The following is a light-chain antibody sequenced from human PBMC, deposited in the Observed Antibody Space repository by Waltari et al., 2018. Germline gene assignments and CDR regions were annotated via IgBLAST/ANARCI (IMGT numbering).Light chain of an antibody. Sequence: QSALTQPAFVSGSPGQAIIISCTGTGTDVGCYDYNSWYQQYPGKAPRLIIYDVYNRPSGVSNRFSGSKSDNTASLTISGLQAEDESVYYCSSYTSSGVVFGGGTKLTVL. CDR2: DVY. CDR1: GTDVGCYDY. V-gene: IGLV2-14*01. J-gene: IGLJ2*01. CDR3: SSYTSSGVV.